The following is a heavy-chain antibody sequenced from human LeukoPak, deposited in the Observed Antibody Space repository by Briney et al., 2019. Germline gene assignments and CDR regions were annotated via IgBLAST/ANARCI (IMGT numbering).Heavy chain of an antibody. Sequence: ASVKVSCKASGYTFTSYDINWVRQAPGQGLEWMGWIRGYNGNTKYAQKLQGRVTMTTDTSTRTAYMELRSLRSDDTAIYYCARVTGDYFYYMDVWGKGTTITVSS. CDR3: ARVTGDYFYYMDV. CDR2: IRGYNGNT. D-gene: IGHD1-14*01. V-gene: IGHV1-18*01. J-gene: IGHJ6*03. CDR1: GYTFTSYD.